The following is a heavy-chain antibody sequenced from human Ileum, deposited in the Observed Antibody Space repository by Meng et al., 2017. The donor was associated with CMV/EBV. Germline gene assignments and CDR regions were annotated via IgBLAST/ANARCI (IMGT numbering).Heavy chain of an antibody. CDR2: IHYSGTT. Sequence: HVHLPEAGPGLVKPSETLSRTCSVSTDSISNYYWSWIRQAPGKRLEWIGNIHYSGTTNYSPSLNSRVTISLDTSKNQFSLNLRSVTAADTAVYYCAADIASVWMFFWGQGTLVTVSS. J-gene: IGHJ4*02. D-gene: IGHD3-10*02. CDR3: AADIASVWMFF. CDR1: TDSISNYY. V-gene: IGHV4-59*01.